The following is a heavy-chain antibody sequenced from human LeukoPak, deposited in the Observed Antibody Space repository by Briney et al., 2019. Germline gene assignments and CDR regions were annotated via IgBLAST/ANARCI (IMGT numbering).Heavy chain of an antibody. CDR1: GYTFSSYS. D-gene: IGHD5-12*01. V-gene: IGHV1-18*01. CDR2: ISAYNGNT. CDR3: ARDRAVDIVATIPEP. J-gene: IGHJ5*02. Sequence: ASVKVSCKASGYTFSSYSINWVRQAPGQGLEWMGWISAYNGNTNYAQKLQGRVTMTTDTSTSTAYMELRSLRSDDTAVYYCARDRAVDIVATIPEPWGQGTLVTVSS.